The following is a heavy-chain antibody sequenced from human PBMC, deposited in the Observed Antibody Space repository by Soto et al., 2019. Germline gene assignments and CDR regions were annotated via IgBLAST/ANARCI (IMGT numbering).Heavy chain of an antibody. Sequence: VGSLRLSCAASGFTFNNYAMSWVRQAPGKGLEWVSAISGSGGSTYYADSVRGRFTISRDNSKNTLYLQMNSLRAEDTAVYYCAKGGRVRYFDWFRFDYWGQGTLVTVSS. CDR3: AKGGRVRYFDWFRFDY. D-gene: IGHD3-9*01. J-gene: IGHJ4*02. V-gene: IGHV3-23*01. CDR1: GFTFNNYA. CDR2: ISGSGGST.